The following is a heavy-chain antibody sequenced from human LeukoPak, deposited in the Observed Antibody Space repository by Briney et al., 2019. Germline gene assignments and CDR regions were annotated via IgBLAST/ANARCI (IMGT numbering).Heavy chain of an antibody. D-gene: IGHD3-22*01. CDR1: GFTFSSYA. Sequence: QPGGSLRLSCAASGFTFSSYAMSWVRQAPGKGLEWVSAISGSGGSTYYADSVKGRFTISRDNSKNTLYLQMNSLRAEDTAIYYCAKALYDSGGSYHLFDYWGQGTLVTVSS. J-gene: IGHJ4*02. CDR3: AKALYDSGGSYHLFDY. CDR2: ISGSGGST. V-gene: IGHV3-23*01.